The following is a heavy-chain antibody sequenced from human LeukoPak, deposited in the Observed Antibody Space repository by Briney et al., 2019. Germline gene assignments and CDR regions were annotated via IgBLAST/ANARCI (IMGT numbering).Heavy chain of an antibody. CDR3: ARHLPGSGWYGETE. CDR2: IYSGGST. V-gene: IGHV3-66*04. Sequence: GGSLRLSCAASGFTVSSNYMSWVRQAPGKGLEWVSVIYSGGSTYYADSVKGRFTISRDNSKNTLYLQMSSLRAEDTAVYYCARHLPGSGWYGETEWGQGTLVTVSS. CDR1: GFTVSSNY. J-gene: IGHJ4*02. D-gene: IGHD6-19*01.